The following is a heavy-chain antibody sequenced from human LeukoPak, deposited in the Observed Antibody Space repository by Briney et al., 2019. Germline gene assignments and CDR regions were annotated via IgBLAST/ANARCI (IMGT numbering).Heavy chain of an antibody. CDR2: INPNSGGT. J-gene: IGHJ4*02. Sequence: ASVKVSCKASGYTFTGYYMHWVRQAPGQGLEWMGWINPNSGGTNYAQKFQGRVTMTRDTSISTAYMELSRLRSDDTAVYYCARDWGDYYDSSGDPLIIFDYWGQGTLVTVSS. CDR1: GYTFTGYY. CDR3: ARDWGDYYDSSGDPLIIFDY. D-gene: IGHD3-22*01. V-gene: IGHV1-2*02.